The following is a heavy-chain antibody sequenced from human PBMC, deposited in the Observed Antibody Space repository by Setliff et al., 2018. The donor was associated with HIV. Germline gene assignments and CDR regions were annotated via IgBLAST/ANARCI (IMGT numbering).Heavy chain of an antibody. CDR1: GGPLSSYY. V-gene: IGHV4-59*01. J-gene: IGHJ6*03. Sequence: SETLSLTCTVSGGPLSSYYWNWIRQPPGKGLEWIGDIDYRGSTNYNPSLQSRGIISADTSKNQFSLKLSSVTAADTAVYYCARVLTVGDCSAGSCYSRAYYYYHMDVWGKGTAVTVSS. D-gene: IGHD2-15*01. CDR3: ARVLTVGDCSAGSCYSRAYYYYHMDV. CDR2: IDYRGST.